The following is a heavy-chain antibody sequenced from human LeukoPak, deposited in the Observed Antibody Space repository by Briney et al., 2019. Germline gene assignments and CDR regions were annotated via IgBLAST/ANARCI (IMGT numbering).Heavy chain of an antibody. Sequence: GGSLRLSCVASGFTFRSYEMNWVRQAPGKGLEWVSYISSSGSTMYYADSVKGRFTISRDNAKNSLYLQMNSLRAEDTAVYYCARDQVVPAAIYMDVWGKGTTVTISS. D-gene: IGHD2-2*01. CDR1: GFTFRSYE. V-gene: IGHV3-48*03. CDR2: ISSSGSTM. J-gene: IGHJ6*03. CDR3: ARDQVVPAAIYMDV.